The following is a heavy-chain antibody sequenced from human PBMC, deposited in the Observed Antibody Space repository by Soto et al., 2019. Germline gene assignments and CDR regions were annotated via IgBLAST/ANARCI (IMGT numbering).Heavy chain of an antibody. CDR2: INPNSGGT. J-gene: IGHJ3*02. CDR3: ARGFLLVEMATVGGQRGAFDI. V-gene: IGHV1-2*04. D-gene: IGHD3-22*01. CDR1: GYTFTGYY. Sequence: ASVKVSCKASGYTFTGYYMHWVRQAPGQGLEWMGWINPNSGGTNYAQKFQGWVTMTRDTSISTAYMELRRLRSDDTAVYYCARGFLLVEMATVGGQRGAFDIWGQGTMVTVSS.